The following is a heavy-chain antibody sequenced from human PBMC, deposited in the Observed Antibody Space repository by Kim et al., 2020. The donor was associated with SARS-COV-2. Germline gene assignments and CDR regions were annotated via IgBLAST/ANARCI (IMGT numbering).Heavy chain of an antibody. V-gene: IGHV3-7*03. D-gene: IGHD6-13*01. Sequence: GGSLRLSCAASGFTFSTYWMSWVRLAPGKGLEWVANINRDGSDKYYVDSVKGLFTISRDNAKNSLYLQMISLRVEDTAVYFCARDFGSGYSSSWQGSFDYWGRGTLVTVSS. CDR2: INRDGSDK. J-gene: IGHJ4*02. CDR3: ARDFGSGYSSSWQGSFDY. CDR1: GFTFSTYW.